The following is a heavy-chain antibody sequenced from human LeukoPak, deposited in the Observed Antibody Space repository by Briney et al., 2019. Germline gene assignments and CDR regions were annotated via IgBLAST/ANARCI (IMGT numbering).Heavy chain of an antibody. CDR1: GGSISSYY. J-gene: IGHJ4*02. Sequence: SETLSLTCTVSGGSISSYYWSWIRQPPGKGLEWNGYIYYSGSTNYNPSLKSRVTISVDTSKNQFSLKLSSVTAAVTAVYYCARVPIAVAGRGFYYFDYWGQGTLVTVSS. V-gene: IGHV4-59*13. CDR2: IYYSGST. D-gene: IGHD6-19*01. CDR3: ARVPIAVAGRGFYYFDY.